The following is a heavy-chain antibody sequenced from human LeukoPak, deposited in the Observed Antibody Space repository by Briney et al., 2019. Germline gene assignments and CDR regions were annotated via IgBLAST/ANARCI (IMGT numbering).Heavy chain of an antibody. V-gene: IGHV3-30-3*01. J-gene: IGHJ4*02. CDR2: ISYDGNNK. CDR3: ARDLVWGWDDSSGYYYGYFDY. Sequence: GGPLRLSCAASGFTFDIYAMHCLRQAPGKGLEWVADISYDGNNKYYAGSVKGRVTISKDNSKNSLYLQMNSLRAEDTAVYYCARDLVWGWDDSSGYYYGYFDYWGQGTLVTVSS. D-gene: IGHD3-22*01. CDR1: GFTFDIYA.